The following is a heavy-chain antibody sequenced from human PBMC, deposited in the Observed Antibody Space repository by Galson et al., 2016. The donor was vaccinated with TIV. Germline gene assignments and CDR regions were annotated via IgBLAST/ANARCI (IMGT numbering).Heavy chain of an antibody. V-gene: IGHV1-69*06. CDR2: IIPIFGTS. D-gene: IGHD2-8*02. J-gene: IGHJ6*02. CDR3: SSYSVPVAYGMDV. Sequence: SVKVSCKASGGTFSRFAISWVRQAPGQGLEWMGSIIPIFGTSKYAQKFQGRVTITADKSTSTAYLELSSLRSEDTAVYYCSSYSVPVAYGMDVWGQGTTVTVS. CDR1: GGTFSRFA.